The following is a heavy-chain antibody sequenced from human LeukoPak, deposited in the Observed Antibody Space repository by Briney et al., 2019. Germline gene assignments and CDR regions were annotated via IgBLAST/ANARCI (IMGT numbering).Heavy chain of an antibody. D-gene: IGHD6-19*01. CDR1: GYTFTGYY. J-gene: IGHJ4*02. CDR3: ARGPYSGDWHFDF. V-gene: IGHV1-2*02. Sequence: ASVKVSCKASGYTFTGYYMHWVRQAPGQGLQWMGWINPNSGGTRYAQKFQGRVTMTRDTSTSTVSMELSSLRFEDTAVYYCARGPYSGDWHFDFWGQGTLVTVYS. CDR2: INPNSGGT.